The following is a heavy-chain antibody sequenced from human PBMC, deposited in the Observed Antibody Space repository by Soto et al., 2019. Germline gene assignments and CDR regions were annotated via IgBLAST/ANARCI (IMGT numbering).Heavy chain of an antibody. CDR2: ISGSGGST. CDR1: GFTFSSYA. Sequence: HPGGSLRLSCAASGFTFSSYAMSWVRQAPGKGLEWVSAISGSGGSTYYADSVKGRFTISRDNSKNTLYLQMNSLRAEDTAVYYCKTCSSGYYYYYMDVWGKGTTVTVSS. CDR3: KTCSSGYYYYYMDV. J-gene: IGHJ6*03. V-gene: IGHV3-23*01. D-gene: IGHD6-13*01.